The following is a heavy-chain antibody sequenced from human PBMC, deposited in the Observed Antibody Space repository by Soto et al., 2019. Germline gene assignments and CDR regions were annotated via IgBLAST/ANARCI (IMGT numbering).Heavy chain of an antibody. CDR2: INHLGSI. CDR1: GGPLSDYF. CDR3: ARGGISHWAYFYYMDV. V-gene: IGHV4-34*01. J-gene: IGHJ6*03. Sequence: SETLSLTCVVSGGPLSDYFWSWIRQPPGMALEWIGEINHLGSINYNPSPKSRVTMSVDTSKNQFSLTLNSVTAADTATYYCARGGISHWAYFYYMDVWDRGTTVTVSS. D-gene: IGHD2-21*01.